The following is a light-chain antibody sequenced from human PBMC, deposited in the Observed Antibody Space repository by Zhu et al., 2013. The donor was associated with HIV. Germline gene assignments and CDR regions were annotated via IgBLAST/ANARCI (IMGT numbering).Light chain of an antibody. Sequence: QSALTQPASVSGSPGQSITISCTGTSSDIGAYNYVSWYQQHPGKAPKVMIYDVTQRPSGVPDRFSVSKSGNTASLTISGLQAEDEADYYCSSYAGRYTYVFGTGTKVTVL. V-gene: IGLV2-11*01. CDR2: DVT. CDR1: SSDIGAYNY. J-gene: IGLJ1*01. CDR3: SSYAGRYTYV.